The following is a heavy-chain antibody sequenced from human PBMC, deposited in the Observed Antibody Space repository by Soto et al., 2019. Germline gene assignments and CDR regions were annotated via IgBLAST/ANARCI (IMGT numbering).Heavy chain of an antibody. Sequence: GGSLRLSCAASGFTFSSYGMHWVRQAPGKGLEWVAVISYDGSNKYYADSVKGRFTISRDNSKNTLYLQMNSLRAEDTAVYYCAKPQGTVTPFEDYYYYGMDVWGQGTTVTVSS. CDR3: AKPQGTVTPFEDYYYYGMDV. CDR2: ISYDGSNK. V-gene: IGHV3-30*18. CDR1: GFTFSSYG. D-gene: IGHD3-9*01. J-gene: IGHJ6*02.